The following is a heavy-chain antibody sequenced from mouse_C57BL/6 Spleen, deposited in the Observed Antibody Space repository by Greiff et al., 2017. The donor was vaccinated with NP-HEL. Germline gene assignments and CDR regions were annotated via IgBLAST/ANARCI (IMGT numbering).Heavy chain of an antibody. CDR1: GYTFTSYW. CDR3: ARSAIYYGNYGFAY. Sequence: QVQLKQPGAELVRPGSSVKLSCKASGYTFTSYWMHWVKQRPIQGLEWIGNIDPSDSETHYNQKFKDKATLTVDKSSSTAYMQLSSLTSEDSAVYYCARSAIYYGNYGFAYWGQGTLVTVSA. V-gene: IGHV1-52*01. J-gene: IGHJ3*01. D-gene: IGHD2-1*01. CDR2: IDPSDSET.